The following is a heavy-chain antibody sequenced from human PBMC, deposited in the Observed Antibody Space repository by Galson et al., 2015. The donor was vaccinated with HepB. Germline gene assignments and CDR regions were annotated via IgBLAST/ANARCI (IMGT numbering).Heavy chain of an antibody. CDR3: AADSYYADEDFNY. J-gene: IGHJ4*02. CDR2: IVVGSGYT. Sequence: SVKVSCKASEFTFPTSDVQWVRQARGQRLEWIGWIVVGSGYTKYAQKFQERVTITRDMSTKTAYMELGSLRSEDTAVYYCAADSYYADEDFNYWGQGTLVTVSS. CDR1: EFTFPTSD. D-gene: IGHD3-10*01. V-gene: IGHV1-58*01.